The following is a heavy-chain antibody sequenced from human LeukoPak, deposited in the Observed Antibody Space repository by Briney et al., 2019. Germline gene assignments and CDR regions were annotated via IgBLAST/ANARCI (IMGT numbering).Heavy chain of an antibody. D-gene: IGHD6-13*01. CDR3: VKDIGAIAAGTFWFFDL. J-gene: IGHJ2*01. V-gene: IGHV3-9*01. CDR1: GFTFNDYA. Sequence: PGGSLRLSCAASGFTFNDYAMHWVRQAPGKGLEWAAGISWNSVIIAYGDSVKGRFTISRDNAKTSLYLQMNSLRAEDTAFYYCVKDIGAIAAGTFWFFDLWGRGTLVTVSS. CDR2: ISWNSVII.